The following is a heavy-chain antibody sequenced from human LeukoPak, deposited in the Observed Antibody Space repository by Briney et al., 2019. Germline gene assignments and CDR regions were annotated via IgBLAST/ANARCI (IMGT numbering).Heavy chain of an antibody. V-gene: IGHV4-34*01. D-gene: IGHD3-22*01. CDR2: INHSGST. Sequence: SETLSLTCAVYGESFSGYYWSWIRQPPGKGLEWIGEINHSGSTNYNPSLKSRVTISVDTSKNQFSLKLSSVTAADTAVYYCARGPYYYDSSGYYYYYYYMDVWGKGTTVTVSS. J-gene: IGHJ6*03. CDR1: GESFSGYY. CDR3: ARGPYYYDSSGYYYYYYYMDV.